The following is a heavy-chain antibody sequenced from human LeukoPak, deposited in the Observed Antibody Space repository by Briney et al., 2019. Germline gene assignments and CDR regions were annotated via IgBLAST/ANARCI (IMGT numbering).Heavy chain of an antibody. CDR1: EFTFSSYW. Sequence: GGSLRLSCAASEFTFSSYWMSWVRQAPGKGLEWVANIKQDGGEKYYLDSVKGRFTVSRDNAKNSLYLQMNSLRAEDTAVYYCAKVKDISGYQHFDYWGQGTLVTVSS. CDR3: AKVKDISGYQHFDY. V-gene: IGHV3-7*03. D-gene: IGHD3-22*01. J-gene: IGHJ4*02. CDR2: IKQDGGEK.